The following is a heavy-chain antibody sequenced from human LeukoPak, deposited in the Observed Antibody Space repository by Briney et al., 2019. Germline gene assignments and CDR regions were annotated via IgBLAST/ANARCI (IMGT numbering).Heavy chain of an antibody. Sequence: PSETLSLTCTVSGYSISSGYYWGWIRQPPGKGLEWIGSIYHSGSTYYNPSLKSRVTISVGTSKNQFSLNLSSVTAADTAVYYCARVTYDSSGYYHTYYYYVDVWGNGTTVTVSS. J-gene: IGHJ6*03. CDR3: ARVTYDSSGYYHTYYYYVDV. CDR2: IYHSGST. V-gene: IGHV4-38-2*02. CDR1: GYSISSGYY. D-gene: IGHD3-22*01.